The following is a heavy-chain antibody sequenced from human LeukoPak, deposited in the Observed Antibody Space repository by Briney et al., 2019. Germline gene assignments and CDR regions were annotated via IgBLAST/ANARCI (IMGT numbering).Heavy chain of an antibody. CDR1: GFTFTSHW. CDR2: INTDGSTT. CDR3: ARVLIAATGGDY. D-gene: IGHD6-13*01. J-gene: IGHJ4*02. Sequence: GGSLRLSCAASGFTFTSHWMHWVRQAPGKGLVWVSRINTDGSTTSYADSVKGRFTISRDNAKNTVYLQMNSLRADDTAVYYCARVLIAATGGDYWGQGTLVTVFS. V-gene: IGHV3-74*01.